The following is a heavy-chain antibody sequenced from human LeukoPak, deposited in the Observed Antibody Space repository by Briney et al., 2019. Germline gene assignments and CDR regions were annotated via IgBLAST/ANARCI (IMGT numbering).Heavy chain of an antibody. V-gene: IGHV3-43*02. CDR3: AGGGNPYYFGY. CDR1: GFTFDDYA. Sequence: PGGSLRLSCAASGFTFDDYAMHWVRQAPGKGLEWVSLISGDGGSTYYADSVKGRFTISRDNSKNSLYLQMNSLRTEDSALYYCAGGGNPYYFGYWGQGTLVTVSS. CDR2: ISGDGGST. J-gene: IGHJ4*02. D-gene: IGHD3-10*01.